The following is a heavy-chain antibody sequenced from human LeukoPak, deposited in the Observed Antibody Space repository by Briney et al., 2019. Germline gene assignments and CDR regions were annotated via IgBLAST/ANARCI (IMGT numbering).Heavy chain of an antibody. CDR1: GYTFTSYY. J-gene: IGHJ4*02. CDR3: ARDWGSGRQLGAFDY. V-gene: IGHV1-46*01. D-gene: IGHD1-26*01. Sequence: ASVKVSCKASGYTFTSYYMHWVRQAPGQGLEWMGIINPSGGSTSYAQKFQGRVTMTRDTSTSTVYMELSSLRSEDTAVYYCARDWGSGRQLGAFDYWGQGTLVTVSS. CDR2: INPSGGST.